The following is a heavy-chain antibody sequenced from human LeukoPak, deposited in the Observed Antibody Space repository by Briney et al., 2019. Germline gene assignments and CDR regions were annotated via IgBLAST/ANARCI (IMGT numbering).Heavy chain of an antibody. CDR1: GGSFSGYY. J-gene: IGHJ5*02. CDR2: IYTSGST. D-gene: IGHD3-10*01. Sequence: SETLSLTCAVYGGSFSGYYWSWIRQPAGKGLEWIGRIYTSGSTNYNPSLKSRVTMSVDTSKNQFSLKLSSVTAADTAVYYCARDYLGWFDPWGQGTLVTVSS. CDR3: ARDYLGWFDP. V-gene: IGHV4-4*07.